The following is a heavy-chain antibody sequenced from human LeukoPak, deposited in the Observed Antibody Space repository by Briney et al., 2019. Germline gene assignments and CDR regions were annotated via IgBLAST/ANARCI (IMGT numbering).Heavy chain of an antibody. J-gene: IGHJ4*02. CDR1: GYSISSGYY. D-gene: IGHD1-26*01. CDR3: ARIQVGATQLDY. Sequence: SETLSLTCTVSGYSISSGYYWGWIRQPPGKGLEWIGSIYHSGSTYYNPSLKSRVTISVDTSKNQFSLKLSSVTAADTAVYYCARIQVGATQLDYWGQGTLVTVSS. V-gene: IGHV4-38-2*02. CDR2: IYHSGST.